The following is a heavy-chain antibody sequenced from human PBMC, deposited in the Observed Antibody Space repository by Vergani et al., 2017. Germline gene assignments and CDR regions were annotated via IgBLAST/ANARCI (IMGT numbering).Heavy chain of an antibody. Sequence: QVQLVQSGAEVKKPGSSVKVSCKASGGTFRSYAISWVRQAPGQGLEWMGGIIPIFGTANYAQKFQGRVTITADKSTSTAYMELSSLRSEVTAVYYCCLWGSYRHTNFDYWGQGTLVTVSS. J-gene: IGHJ4*02. CDR2: IIPIFGTA. D-gene: IGHD3-16*02. V-gene: IGHV1-69*06. CDR1: GGTFRSYA. CDR3: CLWGSYRHTNFDY.